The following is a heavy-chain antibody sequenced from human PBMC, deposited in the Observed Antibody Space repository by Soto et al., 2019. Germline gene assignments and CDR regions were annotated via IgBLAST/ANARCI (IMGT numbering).Heavy chain of an antibody. V-gene: IGHV3-21*01. J-gene: IGHJ4*02. Sequence: EVQLVESGGGLVKPGGSLRLSCAASGFTFSSYSMNWVRQAPGKGLEWVSSISSSSSYIYYADSVKGRFTISRDNAKNSLYLQMNSLRSVDTALYYCARDLFSSSARYFDYWGQRTLVTVSS. CDR2: ISSSSSYI. CDR1: GFTFSSYS. CDR3: ARDLFSSSARYFDY. D-gene: IGHD6-6*01.